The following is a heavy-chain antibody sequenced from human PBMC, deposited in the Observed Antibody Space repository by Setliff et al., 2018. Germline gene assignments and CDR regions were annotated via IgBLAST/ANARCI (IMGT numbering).Heavy chain of an antibody. Sequence: SETLSLTCAVSGYFIDSGYYWGWIRQPPGKGLEWIGSILHGVSAYYNPPLKTRVTISVDASKNQFSLMLNSVTAADTAVYYCASFIIGGWQNWFDPWGHGTLVTV. CDR1: GYFIDSGYY. V-gene: IGHV4-38-2*01. D-gene: IGHD6-19*01. CDR3: ASFIIGGWQNWFDP. CDR2: ILHGVSA. J-gene: IGHJ5*02.